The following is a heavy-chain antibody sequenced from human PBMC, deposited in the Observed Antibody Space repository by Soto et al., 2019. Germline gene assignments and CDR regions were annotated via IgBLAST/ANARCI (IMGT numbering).Heavy chain of an antibody. CDR2: IIPILGIA. CDR1: GGTFSSYT. CDR3: ALDIKYSYGFIDY. J-gene: IGHJ4*02. V-gene: IGHV1-69*02. Sequence: ASVKVSCKASGGTFSSYTISWVRQAPGQGLEWMGRIIPILGIANYAQKFQGRVTITADKSTSTAYMELSSLRSEDTAVYYCALDIKYSYGFIDYWGQGTLVTVSS. D-gene: IGHD5-18*01.